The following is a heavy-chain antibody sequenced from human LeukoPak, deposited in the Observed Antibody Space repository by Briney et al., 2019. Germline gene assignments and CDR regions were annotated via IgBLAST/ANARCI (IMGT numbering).Heavy chain of an antibody. CDR2: IYYSGST. V-gene: IGHV4-59*12. CDR3: ARDGGIAAAYDY. Sequence: KPSETLSLTCTVSGGSISSYYCSWIRQPPGKGLELIGYIYYSGSTNYNPSLKSRVTISVDTSKNKVSLKLSSVTAADTAVYYCARDGGIAAAYDYWGQGTLVTVSS. D-gene: IGHD6-13*01. CDR1: GGSISSYY. J-gene: IGHJ4*02.